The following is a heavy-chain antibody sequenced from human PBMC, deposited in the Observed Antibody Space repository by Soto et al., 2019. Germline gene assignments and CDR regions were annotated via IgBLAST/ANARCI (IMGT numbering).Heavy chain of an antibody. CDR1: GFTFSSYW. CDR2: INSDGRST. J-gene: IGHJ6*02. CDR3: ARGPTAFFYYYGMDV. Sequence: GGSLSLSCPAFGFTFSSYWMHWVRQAPGKGLVWVSRINSDGRSTSNADSVKGRFTSSRDNAKNTLYLQMNSLRAEDTAVYYCARGPTAFFYYYGMDVWGQGTTVTVSS. V-gene: IGHV3-74*01. D-gene: IGHD3-16*01.